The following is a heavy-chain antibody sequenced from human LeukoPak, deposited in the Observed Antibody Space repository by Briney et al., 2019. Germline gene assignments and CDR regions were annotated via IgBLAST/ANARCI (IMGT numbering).Heavy chain of an antibody. CDR3: ARDLMTWQLVHHDAYDV. CDR1: GFTFSTYS. V-gene: IGHV3-21*01. CDR2: ISSDSKHI. J-gene: IGHJ3*01. Sequence: PGGSLRLSCAASGFTFSTYSMNWVRQAPGKRQEWVSAISSDSKHIYYPDSVRGRFTVSRDNAKNSLYLQMNSLRAEDTAVYYCARDLMTWQLVHHDAYDVWGQGTMVTVS. D-gene: IGHD6-13*01.